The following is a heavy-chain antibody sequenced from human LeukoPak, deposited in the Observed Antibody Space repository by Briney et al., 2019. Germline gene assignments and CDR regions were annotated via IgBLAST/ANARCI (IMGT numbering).Heavy chain of an antibody. CDR2: ISGSGGST. CDR1: GGTFSSYA. V-gene: IGHV3-23*01. Sequence: SCKASGGTFSSYAMSWVRQAPGKGLEWVSAISGSGGSTYYADSVKGRFTISRDNSKNTLHLQMNSLRAEDTAVYYCAKGDDYVAHFNFDYWGQGTLVTVSS. J-gene: IGHJ4*02. D-gene: IGHD4-17*01. CDR3: AKGDDYVAHFNFDY.